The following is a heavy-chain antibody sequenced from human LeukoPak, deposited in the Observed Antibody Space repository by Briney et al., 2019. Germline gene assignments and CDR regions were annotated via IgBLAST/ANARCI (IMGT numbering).Heavy chain of an antibody. D-gene: IGHD3-10*01. CDR1: GFTFKRYA. Sequence: GRSLRLSCAASGFTFKRYAMHWVRQAPGKGLEWVTIMSYDGNISYYADSVKGRFTISRDNSNDTLYLQMNSLRAADPAIYYCTRGRSVYGWGSYSAYWGQGTLVTVSS. CDR3: TRGRSVYGWGSYSAY. V-gene: IGHV3-30*04. CDR2: MSYDGNIS. J-gene: IGHJ4*02.